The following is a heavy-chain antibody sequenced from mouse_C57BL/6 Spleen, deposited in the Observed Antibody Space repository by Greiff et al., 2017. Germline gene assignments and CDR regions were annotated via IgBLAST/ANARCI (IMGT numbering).Heavy chain of an antibody. Sequence: EVHLVESGGGLVQPGGSLKLSCAASGFTFSDYYMYWVRQTPEKRLEWVAYISNGGGSTYYPDTVKGRFTISRDNAKNTLYLQMSRLKSEDTAMYYCARRGGNNYFDYWGQGTTLTVSS. J-gene: IGHJ2*01. CDR1: GFTFSDYY. CDR2: ISNGGGST. CDR3: ARRGGNNYFDY. V-gene: IGHV5-12*01. D-gene: IGHD1-1*02.